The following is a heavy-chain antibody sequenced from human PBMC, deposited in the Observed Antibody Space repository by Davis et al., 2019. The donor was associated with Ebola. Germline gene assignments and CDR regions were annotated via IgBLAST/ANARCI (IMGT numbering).Heavy chain of an antibody. CDR2: INHSGST. D-gene: IGHD3-16*01. CDR3: ARGGFVGRYYYYGMDV. J-gene: IGHJ6*02. V-gene: IGHV4-34*01. CDR1: GGSFSGYY. Sequence: SETLSLTCAVYGGSFSGYYWSWIRQPPGKGLEWIGEINHSGSTNYNPSLKSRVTIPVDTSKNQFSLKLSSVAAADTAVYYCARGGFVGRYYYYGMDVWGQGTTVTVSS.